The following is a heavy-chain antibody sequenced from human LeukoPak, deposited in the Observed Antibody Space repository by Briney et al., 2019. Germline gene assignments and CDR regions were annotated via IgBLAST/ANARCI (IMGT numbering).Heavy chain of an antibody. J-gene: IGHJ4*02. CDR2: TDWSGKVT. CDR3: AKFYQANIEVASLDS. Sequence: GGSLRLSCAASGFIFDDFGMGWVRQVPGKGLEWVSGTDWSGKVTGYADSVKGRFTISRDNGKKSLHLQMNSLRVEDTAFYYCAKFYQANIEVASLDSWGQGTLVTVYS. V-gene: IGHV3-20*04. D-gene: IGHD2-21*01. CDR1: GFIFDDFG.